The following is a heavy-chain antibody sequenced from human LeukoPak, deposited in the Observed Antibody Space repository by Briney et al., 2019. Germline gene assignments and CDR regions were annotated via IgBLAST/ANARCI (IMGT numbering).Heavy chain of an antibody. V-gene: IGHV3-23*01. D-gene: IGHD2-2*01. Sequence: GGSLRLSCAASGFTFSNYAMNWVRQAPGKGLEWVSTISAGANSAYYTDSVKGRFTISRDNSKNSLYLQINSLRAEDTAMYYCAKETYCSGPTCPRAWGRGTLVTVSS. J-gene: IGHJ5*02. CDR1: GFTFSNYA. CDR2: ISAGANSA. CDR3: AKETYCSGPTCPRA.